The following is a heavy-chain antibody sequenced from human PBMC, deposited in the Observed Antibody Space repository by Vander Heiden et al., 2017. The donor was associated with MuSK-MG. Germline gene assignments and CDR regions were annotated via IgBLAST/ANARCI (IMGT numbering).Heavy chain of an antibody. CDR3: ARGGIVVVPAAMEYYFDY. CDR1: GGTFSSYA. Sequence: QVQLVQSGAEVKKPGSSVKVSCKASGGTFSSYAISWVRQAPGQGLEWMGGIIPIFGTANYAQKFQGRVTITADESTSTAYMELSSLRSEDTAVYYCARGGIVVVPAAMEYYFDYWGQGTLVTVSS. CDR2: IIPIFGTA. V-gene: IGHV1-69*01. D-gene: IGHD2-2*01. J-gene: IGHJ4*02.